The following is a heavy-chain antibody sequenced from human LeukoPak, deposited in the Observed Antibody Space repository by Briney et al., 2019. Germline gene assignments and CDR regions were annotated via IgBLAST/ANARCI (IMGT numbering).Heavy chain of an antibody. D-gene: IGHD4-17*01. CDR1: GYSFTSYW. CDR3: ARSLGLRYPPDR. V-gene: IGHV5-51*01. Sequence: GSLKISCKGSGYSFTSYWIGWVRQMPGKGLEWMGIIYPGDSDTIHSPSFQGQVTISADKSITTAYLQWSSLKASDTAMYYCARSLGLRYPPDRWGQGTLVTVSS. CDR2: IYPGDSDT. J-gene: IGHJ5*02.